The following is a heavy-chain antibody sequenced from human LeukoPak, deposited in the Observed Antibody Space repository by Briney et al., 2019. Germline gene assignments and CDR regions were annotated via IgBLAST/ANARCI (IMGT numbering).Heavy chain of an antibody. CDR2: IKHSGST. D-gene: IGHD2-15*01. V-gene: IGHV4-34*01. J-gene: IGHJ3*02. CDR1: GGSFSGYY. Sequence: SETLSLTCAVYGGSFSGYYWSWIRQPPGKGLEWIGEIKHSGSTNYNPSLKSRVTISVDTSKNQLSLKLSSVTAADTAVYYCARGGVVIDAFDIWGQGTMVTVSS. CDR3: ARGGVVIDAFDI.